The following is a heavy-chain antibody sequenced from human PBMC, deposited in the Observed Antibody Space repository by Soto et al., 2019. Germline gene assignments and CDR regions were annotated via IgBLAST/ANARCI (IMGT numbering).Heavy chain of an antibody. J-gene: IGHJ4*02. CDR2: IYYSGST. CDR3: ARRVITFGGVILGFDY. V-gene: IGHV4-39*01. Sequence: QLQLQESGPGLVKPSETLSLTCTVSGGSISSSSYYWGWIRQPPGKGLEWIGSIYYSGSTYYNPSLKSRVTISVDTSKNQFSLKLSSVTAADTAVYYYARRVITFGGVILGFDYWGQGTLVTVSS. D-gene: IGHD3-16*02. CDR1: GGSISSSSYY.